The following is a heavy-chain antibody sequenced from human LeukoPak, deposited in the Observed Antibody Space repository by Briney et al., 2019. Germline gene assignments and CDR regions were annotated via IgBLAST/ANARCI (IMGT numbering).Heavy chain of an antibody. D-gene: IGHD3-10*01. J-gene: IGHJ6*02. Sequence: GGSLRLSCAASGFTFSNAWMNWVRQAPGKGLEWVGRIKSKTDGGTTDYAAPVKGRFTISRDDSKNTLYLQMNSLRADDTAVYYCVKAGPGSGTYYGMDVWGQGTTVTVSS. V-gene: IGHV3-15*01. CDR1: GFTFSNAW. CDR2: IKSKTDGGTT. CDR3: VKAGPGSGTYYGMDV.